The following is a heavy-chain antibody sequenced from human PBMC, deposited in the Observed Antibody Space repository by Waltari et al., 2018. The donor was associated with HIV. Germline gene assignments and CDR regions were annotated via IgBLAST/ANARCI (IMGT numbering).Heavy chain of an antibody. CDR3: ARDGLRYSGTFYSDY. V-gene: IGHV1-18*01. J-gene: IGHJ4*02. CDR1: GYTFLSYG. D-gene: IGHD1-26*01. CDR2: ISTYNANT. Sequence: QVHLVQSGAEMKKPGASVKVTCTASGYTFLSYGISWLRQALGHGLEWIGWISTYNANTNYAQSLQGRVTMTTDTSTTTAYMELRSLTSDDTAVYYCARDGLRYSGTFYSDYWGQGTLVTVSS.